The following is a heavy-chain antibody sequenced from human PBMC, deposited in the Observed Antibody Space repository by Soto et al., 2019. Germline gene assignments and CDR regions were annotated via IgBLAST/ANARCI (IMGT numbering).Heavy chain of an antibody. CDR2: IIPMFGTG. V-gene: IGHV1-69*06. CDR3: ARCQGTDYHFWSGTYYCYGMAF. D-gene: IGHD3-3*01. Sequence: ASVKVFCKASGGTFSSYASSWVRQAPGEGLEWMGGIIPMFGTGSYAQKFQGRVTITADKSTSTAYMELSSLRHEDTAVYYCARCQGTDYHFWSGTYYCYGMAFWGQGTPVTVSS. CDR1: GGTFSSYA. J-gene: IGHJ6*01.